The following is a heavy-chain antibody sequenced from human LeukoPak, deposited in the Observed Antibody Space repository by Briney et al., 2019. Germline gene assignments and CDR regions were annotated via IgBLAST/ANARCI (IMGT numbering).Heavy chain of an antibody. D-gene: IGHD3-10*01. CDR1: GYTFTSYG. CDR2: ISAYNGNT. V-gene: IGHV1-18*01. CDR3: ARDLPMVRGVIIIDDAFDI. Sequence: ASVKVSCKASGYTFTSYGISRVRQAPGQGLEWMGWISAYNGNTNYAQKLQGRVTMTTDTSTSTAYMELRSLRSDDTAVYYCARDLPMVRGVIIIDDAFDIWGQGTMVTVSS. J-gene: IGHJ3*02.